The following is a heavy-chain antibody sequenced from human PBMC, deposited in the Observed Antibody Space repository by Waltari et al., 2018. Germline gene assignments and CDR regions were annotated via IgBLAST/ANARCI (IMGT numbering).Heavy chain of an antibody. Sequence: QVQLVQSGAEVKKPGSSVKVSCKASGGTFSSYTISWVRQAPGQGLEWMGRIIPILGIANYSQKLQGRVTMTTDTSTSTAYMELRSLRSDDTAVYYCARDYGDYRFDYWGQGTLVTVSS. CDR2: IIPILGIA. J-gene: IGHJ4*02. D-gene: IGHD4-17*01. V-gene: IGHV1-69*08. CDR3: ARDYGDYRFDY. CDR1: GGTFSSYT.